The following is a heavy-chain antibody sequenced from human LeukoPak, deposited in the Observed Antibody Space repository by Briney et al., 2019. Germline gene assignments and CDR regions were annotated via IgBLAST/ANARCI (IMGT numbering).Heavy chain of an antibody. Sequence: SETLSLTCTVSGGSISSSSYCWGWIRQPPGKGLEWIGSIYYSGSTYYNPSLKSRVTISVDTSKNQFSLKLSSVTAADTAVYYCARDLGHYDILTGYYKSNWFDPWGQGTLVTVSS. CDR1: GGSISSSSYC. D-gene: IGHD3-9*01. CDR3: ARDLGHYDILTGYYKSNWFDP. CDR2: IYYSGST. J-gene: IGHJ5*02. V-gene: IGHV4-39*07.